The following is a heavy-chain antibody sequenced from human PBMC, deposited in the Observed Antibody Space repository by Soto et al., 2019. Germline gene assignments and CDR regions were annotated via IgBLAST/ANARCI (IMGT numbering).Heavy chain of an antibody. V-gene: IGHV4-31*03. CDR3: ARSAQWDGFDP. CDR1: AGSISTINYY. J-gene: IGHJ3*01. CDR2: ISYSGST. Sequence: QVQLQESGPGLVRPSQTLSLTCTVSAGSISTINYYWSWIRQHPEKVLEWIGYISYSGSTFYHPSLKSRVTISLDTSKKQFSLTLTSVTAADTAVYYCARSAQWDGFDPWGQGTMVTVSS. D-gene: IGHD2-8*01.